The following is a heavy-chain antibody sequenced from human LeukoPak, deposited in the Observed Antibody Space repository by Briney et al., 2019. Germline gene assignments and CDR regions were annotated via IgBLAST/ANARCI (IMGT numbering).Heavy chain of an antibody. CDR2: TYYRSKWYN. Sequence: SQTLSLTCAISGDSVSSNSAAWNWIRQSPSRGLEWLGRTYYRSKWYNDYAVSVKSRITINPDTSKNQFSLQLNSVTPEDTAVYYCARDLHVLFLARGNYYMDVWGKGTTVTVSS. J-gene: IGHJ6*03. CDR1: GDSVSSNSAA. D-gene: IGHD3-3*01. V-gene: IGHV6-1*01. CDR3: ARDLHVLFLARGNYYMDV.